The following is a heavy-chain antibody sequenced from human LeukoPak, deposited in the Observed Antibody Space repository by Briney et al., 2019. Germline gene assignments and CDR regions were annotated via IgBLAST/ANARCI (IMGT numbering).Heavy chain of an antibody. CDR1: GFTFSSYA. J-gene: IGHJ4*02. CDR2: ISGSGGST. Sequence: GGSLRLSCAASGFTFSSYAMSWVRQAPGKGLEWVSAISGSGGSTYYADSVKGRFTISRDNSENTLYLQMNSLRAEDTAVYYCAKDSNQYYDSSGHSDYWGQGTLVTVSS. CDR3: AKDSNQYYDSSGHSDY. D-gene: IGHD3-22*01. V-gene: IGHV3-23*01.